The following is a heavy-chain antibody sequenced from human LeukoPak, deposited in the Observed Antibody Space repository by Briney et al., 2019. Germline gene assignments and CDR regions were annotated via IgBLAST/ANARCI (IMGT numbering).Heavy chain of an antibody. D-gene: IGHD4-17*01. Sequence: SETLSLTCTVSGGSISSSSYYWGWIRQPPGKGLEWIGSIYYSGSTYYNPSLKSRVTISVDTSKNQFSLKLSSVTAADTAVYYCASTNGVEAFDIWGQGTMVTVSS. CDR3: ASTNGVEAFDI. CDR1: GGSISSSSYY. CDR2: IYYSGST. J-gene: IGHJ3*02. V-gene: IGHV4-39*07.